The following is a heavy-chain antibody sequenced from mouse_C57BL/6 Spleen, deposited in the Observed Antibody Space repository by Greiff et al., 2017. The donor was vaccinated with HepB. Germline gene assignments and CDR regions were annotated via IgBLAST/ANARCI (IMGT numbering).Heavy chain of an antibody. D-gene: IGHD1-1*01. CDR3: ARWGGVITTVVATNYYAMDY. CDR2: ISDGGSYT. CDR1: GFTFSSYA. Sequence: EVKLVESGGGLVKPGGSLKLSCAASGFTFSSYAMSWVRQTPEKRLEWVATISDGGSYTYYPDNVKGRFTISRDNAKNNLYLQMSHLKSEDTAMYYGARWGGVITTVVATNYYAMDYWGQGTSVTVSS. J-gene: IGHJ4*01. V-gene: IGHV5-4*03.